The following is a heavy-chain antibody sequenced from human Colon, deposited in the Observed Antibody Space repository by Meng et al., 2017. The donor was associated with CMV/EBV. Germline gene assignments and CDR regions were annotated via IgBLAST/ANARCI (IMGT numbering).Heavy chain of an antibody. CDR2: INPNSGGT. CDR1: GYTFTGYY. CDR3: ARLEGGPYCSSTSCYRPSNYYYGMDV. J-gene: IGHJ6*02. D-gene: IGHD2-2*01. V-gene: IGHV1-2*02. Sequence: ASVTVSCKAFGYTFTGYYTHWVRQAPGQGLEWMGWINPNSGGTNYAQKFQGRVTMTRDTSISTAYMELSRLRSDDTAVYYCARLEGGPYCSSTSCYRPSNYYYGMDVWGQGTTVTVSS.